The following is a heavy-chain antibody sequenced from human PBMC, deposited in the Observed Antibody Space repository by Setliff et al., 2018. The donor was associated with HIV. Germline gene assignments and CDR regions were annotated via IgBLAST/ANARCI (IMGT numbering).Heavy chain of an antibody. CDR3: ARDSRFSSDYGDFDY. V-gene: IGHV3-11*04. J-gene: IGHJ4*02. D-gene: IGHD3-22*01. CDR2: INSGSTSI. CDR1: GGSFSGYY. Sequence: LSLTCAVYGGSFSGYYWSWIRQAPGKGLEWISYINSGSTSIYYADSMKGRFTISRDNAKNSLYLQINSLRADDTALYYCARDSRFSSDYGDFDYWGQGALVTVSS.